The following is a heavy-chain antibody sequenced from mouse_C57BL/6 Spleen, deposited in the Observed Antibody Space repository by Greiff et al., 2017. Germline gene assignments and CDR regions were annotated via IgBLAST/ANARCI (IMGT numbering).Heavy chain of an antibody. D-gene: IGHD4-1*01. CDR3: ARPGVWVYWYFDV. J-gene: IGHJ1*03. CDR2: ISSGSSTI. CDR1: GFTFSDYG. Sequence: EVQRVESGGGLVKPGGSLKLSCAASGFTFSDYGMHWVRQAPEKGLEWVAYISSGSSTIYYADTVKGRFTISRDNAKNTLFLQMTSLRSEDTAMYYCARPGVWVYWYFDVWGTGTTVTVSS. V-gene: IGHV5-17*01.